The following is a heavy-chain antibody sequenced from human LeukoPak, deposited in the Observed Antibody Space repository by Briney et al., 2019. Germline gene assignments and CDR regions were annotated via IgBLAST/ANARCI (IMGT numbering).Heavy chain of an antibody. Sequence: GGSLRLSCAASGFTFSSYAMSWVRQAPGKGLEWVSGISGSGGSTYYADSVKGRFTISRDNSRNTLYLQMNSLRSEDTAVYYCAKVVVAGGDYWGQGTLVTVSS. V-gene: IGHV3-23*01. J-gene: IGHJ4*02. CDR3: AKVVVAGGDY. CDR2: ISGSGGST. CDR1: GFTFSSYA. D-gene: IGHD1-1*01.